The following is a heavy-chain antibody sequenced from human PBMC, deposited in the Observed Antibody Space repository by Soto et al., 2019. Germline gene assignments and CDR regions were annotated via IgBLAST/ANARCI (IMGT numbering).Heavy chain of an antibody. CDR1: GFTFSSYA. CDR3: AKEGRNCSGGSCYLWRKYYYYGMDV. V-gene: IGHV3-23*01. Sequence: GGSLRLSCAASGFTFSSYAMSWVRQAPGKGLEWVSAISGSGGSTSYAKPVKGRFTISRTNAKNTQYPQMNSRRAEDTAVYYCAKEGRNCSGGSCYLWRKYYYYGMDVWGQGTTVTVSS. CDR2: ISGSGGST. J-gene: IGHJ6*02. D-gene: IGHD2-15*01.